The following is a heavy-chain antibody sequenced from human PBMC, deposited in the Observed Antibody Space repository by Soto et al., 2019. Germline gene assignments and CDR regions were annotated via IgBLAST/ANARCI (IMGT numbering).Heavy chain of an antibody. CDR3: VSDRGYGHASVPYS. CDR1: GFTFSSYG. Sequence: QAQLVESGGGVVQPGRSLRLSCAASGFTFSSYGMHWVRQAPGTGLEWVAVISYDGGLQHYADSVKGRFTFSRDNSKNIVLLQMNSLSAEDTAVYYCVSDRGYGHASVPYSWGQGTLVSVSS. J-gene: IGHJ4*02. V-gene: IGHV3-30*03. D-gene: IGHD5-18*01. CDR2: ISYDGGLQ.